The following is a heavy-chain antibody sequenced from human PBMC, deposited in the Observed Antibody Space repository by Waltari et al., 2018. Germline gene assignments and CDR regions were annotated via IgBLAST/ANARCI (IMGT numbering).Heavy chain of an antibody. V-gene: IGHV3-66*01. D-gene: IGHD6-19*01. CDR3: ARDAGTVAAEGDY. J-gene: IGHJ4*02. CDR2: IYISGST. Sequence: EVQLVESGGGLVQPGGSLRLSCAASGFTVSSNYMSWVRQAPGKWLGWVLFIYISGSTYYADSVKGRFTISRDNSKNTLYLQMTSLRAEDTAVYYCARDAGTVAAEGDYWGQGTLVTVSS. CDR1: GFTVSSNY.